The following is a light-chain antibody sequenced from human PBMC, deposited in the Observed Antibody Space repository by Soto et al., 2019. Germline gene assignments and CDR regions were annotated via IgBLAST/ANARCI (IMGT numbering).Light chain of an antibody. Sequence: QSVLTQPPSVSGAPGQMVTISCTGSSSNIGAGYDVHWYQQFPGTTPKFLIYGNTNRPSGVPDRFSASKSGISASLDITGLQAEDEAEYFCQSYDSSLTVVFGGGTKVTVL. CDR1: SSNIGAGYD. CDR2: GNT. J-gene: IGLJ2*01. V-gene: IGLV1-40*01. CDR3: QSYDSSLTVV.